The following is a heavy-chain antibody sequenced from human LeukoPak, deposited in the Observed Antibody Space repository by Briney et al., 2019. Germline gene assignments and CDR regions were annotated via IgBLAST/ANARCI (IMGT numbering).Heavy chain of an antibody. CDR2: IIPMFDTP. J-gene: IGHJ5*02. Sequence: ASVKVSCKASGDTFTTYAIIWVRQAPGQGLEWMGGIIPMFDTPNYAQRLQGRVTITADKSTKTAYMELTSLRSEDTAVYYCARAGIPGYCTNVTCSYWLDPWGQGTLVTVSS. CDR3: ARAGIPGYCTNVTCSYWLDP. V-gene: IGHV1-69*06. CDR1: GDTFTTYA. D-gene: IGHD2-8*01.